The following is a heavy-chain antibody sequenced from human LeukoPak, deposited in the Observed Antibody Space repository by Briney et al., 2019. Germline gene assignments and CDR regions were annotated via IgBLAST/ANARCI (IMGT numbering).Heavy chain of an antibody. J-gene: IGHJ4*02. D-gene: IGHD2-15*01. CDR1: GGSFSGYY. Sequence: SETLSLTCAAYGGSFSGYYWSWIRQPPGKGLEWIGEINHSGSTNYNPSLKSRVTISVDTSKNQFSLKLSSVTAADTAVYYCATSCGGSCYSGDYWGQGTLVTVSS. V-gene: IGHV4-34*01. CDR2: INHSGST. CDR3: ATSCGGSCYSGDY.